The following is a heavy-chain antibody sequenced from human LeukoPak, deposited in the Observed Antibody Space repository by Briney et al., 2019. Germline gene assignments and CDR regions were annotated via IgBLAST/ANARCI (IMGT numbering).Heavy chain of an antibody. CDR1: GFIFSNHF. CDR3: ARERAFDI. V-gene: IGHV3-48*01. Sequence: GGSLRLSCAASGFIFSNHFMHWVRQAPGKGLEWVSYISSSSSTIYYADSVKGRFTISRDNAKNSLYLQMNSLRAEDTAVYYCARERAFDIWGQGTMVTVSS. CDR2: ISSSSSTI. J-gene: IGHJ3*02.